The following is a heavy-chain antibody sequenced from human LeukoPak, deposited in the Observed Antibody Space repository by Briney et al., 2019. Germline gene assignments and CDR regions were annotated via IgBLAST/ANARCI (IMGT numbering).Heavy chain of an antibody. J-gene: IGHJ4*02. D-gene: IGHD1-26*01. V-gene: IGHV1-2*02. CDR1: GYTFTGYY. CDR3: ARDLIVGANYFDY. CDR2: INSNSGGT. Sequence: ASVKVSCKASGYTFTGYYMHWVRQAPGQGLEWMGWINSNSGGTNYAQRFQGRVTMTRDTSISTAYMELSRLRSDDTAVYYCARDLIVGANYFDYWGQGTLVTVSS.